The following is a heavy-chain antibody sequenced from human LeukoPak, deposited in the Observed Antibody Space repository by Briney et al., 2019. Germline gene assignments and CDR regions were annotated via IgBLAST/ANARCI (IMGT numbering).Heavy chain of an antibody. D-gene: IGHD4-23*01. CDR2: IYSGGST. V-gene: IGHV3-53*01. CDR3: ARDLRWYYTSSHDAFDI. Sequence: PGGSLRLSCAASGFTVSSNYMSWVRQAPGKGPEWVSDIYSGGSTYYADSVKRRYTISRDNSKNTLYLQMNSLRAEDTAVYYCARDLRWYYTSSHDAFDIWGQGTMVTVSS. J-gene: IGHJ3*02. CDR1: GFTVSSNY.